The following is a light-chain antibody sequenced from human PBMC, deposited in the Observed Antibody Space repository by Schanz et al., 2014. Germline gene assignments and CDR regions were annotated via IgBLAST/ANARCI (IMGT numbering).Light chain of an antibody. V-gene: IGKV3-15*01. Sequence: EIVMTQSPATLSVSPGERATLSCRASQTVASRYLAWYQQKPGQAPRLLIYGASTRATGIPARFSGSGSGTEFSLTISSLQPEDFATYYCLQFNSFPRTFGQGTKVEVK. CDR3: LQFNSFPRT. J-gene: IGKJ1*01. CDR2: GAS. CDR1: QTVASRY.